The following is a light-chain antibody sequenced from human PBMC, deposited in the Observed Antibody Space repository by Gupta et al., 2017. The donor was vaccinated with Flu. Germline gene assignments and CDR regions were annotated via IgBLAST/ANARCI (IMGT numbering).Light chain of an antibody. Sequence: VSVAPGQTARVTCGGNNLGSISVHWYQQRPGQAPVLVLCDDRDRPSGIPDRFSGSHSGNTATLTISRVEDGDEADYYCQVVDTNSDPWVFG. J-gene: IGLJ3*02. CDR1: NLGSIS. V-gene: IGLV3-21*02. CDR2: DDR. CDR3: QVVDTNSDPWV.